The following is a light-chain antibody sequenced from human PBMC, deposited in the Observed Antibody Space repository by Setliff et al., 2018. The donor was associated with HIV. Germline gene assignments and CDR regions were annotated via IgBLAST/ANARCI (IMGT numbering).Light chain of an antibody. CDR2: EVT. J-gene: IGLJ1*01. CDR1: SSDVGGYNY. V-gene: IGLV2-14*01. Sequence: QSALTQPASVSGSPGQSIIISCTGTSSDVGGYNYVSWYQQHPGKAPKLIIYEVTNRPSGVSDRLSGSKSVNTASLTISGLQTEDEADYYCNSYTTSGTRVFGTGTKVTVL. CDR3: NSYTTSGTRV.